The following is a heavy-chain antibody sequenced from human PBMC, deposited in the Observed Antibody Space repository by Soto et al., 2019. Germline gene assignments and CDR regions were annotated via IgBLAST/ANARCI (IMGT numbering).Heavy chain of an antibody. J-gene: IGHJ4*02. Sequence: GGSLRLSCAASGFTFSVFSMNWVRQAPWKGLEWVSGISSSSASIYYADSLKGRFTVSRDNARNSLYLQIHSLRAEDTAVYYCARAGGSLLKYYFDSWGQGTLVTVSS. CDR3: ARAGGSLLKYYFDS. D-gene: IGHD3-22*01. CDR1: GFTFSVFS. V-gene: IGHV3-21*01. CDR2: ISSSSASI.